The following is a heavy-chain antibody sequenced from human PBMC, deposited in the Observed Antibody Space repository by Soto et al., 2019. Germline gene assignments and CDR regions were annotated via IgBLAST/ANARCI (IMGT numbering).Heavy chain of an antibody. CDR2: IIPIFGTS. D-gene: IGHD3-10*01. CDR1: GGTLSNYA. Sequence: QVQLVQSGAEVKKPGSSVKVSCKASGGTLSNYALSWVRQAPGQGLEWVGGIIPIFGTSNYAQNFQGRVTITADDSTSTAYMELSSLRSEDTAVYYCARGVRTGFYGMDVWGQGTTATVSS. V-gene: IGHV1-69*01. J-gene: IGHJ6*02. CDR3: ARGVRTGFYGMDV.